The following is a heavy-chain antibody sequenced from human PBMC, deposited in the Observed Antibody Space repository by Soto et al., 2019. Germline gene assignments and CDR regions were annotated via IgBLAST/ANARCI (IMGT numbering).Heavy chain of an antibody. CDR3: ARSQGSSTSLEIYYYYYYGMDV. CDR1: GGTFGSYA. Sequence: QVQLVQSGAEVKKPGSSVKVSCKASGGTFGSYAISWVRQAPGQGLEWMGGIIPITGTANYAQKFQGRVTIAEDDSTSTAYMELSRLRSEDTAVYYCARSQGSSTSLEIYYYYYYGMDVWGQGTTVTVSS. V-gene: IGHV1-69*01. J-gene: IGHJ6*02. CDR2: IIPITGTA. D-gene: IGHD2-2*01.